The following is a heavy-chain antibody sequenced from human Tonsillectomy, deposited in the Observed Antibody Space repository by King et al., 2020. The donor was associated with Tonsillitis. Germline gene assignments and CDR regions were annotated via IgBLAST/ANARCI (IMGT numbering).Heavy chain of an antibody. CDR2: IFYSGNN. D-gene: IGHD2-2*01. J-gene: IGHJ2*01. V-gene: IGHV4-30-4*08. CDR3: ARLCSSPFFFDL. CDR1: CASISLDDYY. Sequence: VQLQESGPGLVKPSQTLSLPCTVSCASISLDDYYWSLIRQPPGKGLEWIGTIFYSGNNHYNPSLKSRLTMAVDTSRRQFSLKLTSMSAADTAVYYCARLCSSPFFFDLWGRGTLVTVSS.